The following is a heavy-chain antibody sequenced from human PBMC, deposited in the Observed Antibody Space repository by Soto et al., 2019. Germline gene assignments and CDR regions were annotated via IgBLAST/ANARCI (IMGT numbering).Heavy chain of an antibody. CDR3: ARTFVTTVNALRANYYYGMDV. D-gene: IGHD1-1*01. V-gene: IGHV3-23*01. J-gene: IGHJ6*02. CDR1: GFPFGSHA. CDR2: VSGNGGTT. Sequence: GGSLRLSCAASGFPFGSHAMSWVRQAPGKGLEWVSLVSGNGGTTNYADSVKGRFTISRDNSQKTLYLQMNSLRAEDTAIYYCARTFVTTVNALRANYYYGMDVWGQGTTVTVSS.